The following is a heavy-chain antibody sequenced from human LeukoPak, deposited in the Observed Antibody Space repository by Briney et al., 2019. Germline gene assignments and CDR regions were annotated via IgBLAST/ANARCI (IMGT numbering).Heavy chain of an antibody. CDR2: IYYSGNT. V-gene: IGHV4-39*01. CDR1: GGSISSGDYY. D-gene: IGHD5-12*01. Sequence: SETLSLTCTVSGGSISSGDYYWGWIRQPPGQGLEWIGSIYYSGNTFYNPSLKSRVAMSVDTSKNQFSLSLRSMTATDTAMYYCAGHPLVATISDWFDPWGQGALVTVSS. J-gene: IGHJ5*02. CDR3: AGHPLVATISDWFDP.